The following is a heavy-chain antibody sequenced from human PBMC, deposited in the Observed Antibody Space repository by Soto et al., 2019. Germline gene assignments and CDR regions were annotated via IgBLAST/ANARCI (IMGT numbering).Heavy chain of an antibody. J-gene: IGHJ4*02. V-gene: IGHV4-59*01. D-gene: IGHD6-13*01. CDR2: VYNSGST. Sequence: SETLSLTCTVSGGSISSNYWTWIRQPPGKGLEWIGYVYNSGSTNYNPSLKSRVTISEDTSKSQFSLKVNSMTAADTAVYYCARYRREAVAGYTLDNWGQGILVTAPQ. CDR3: ARYRREAVAGYTLDN. CDR1: GGSISSNY.